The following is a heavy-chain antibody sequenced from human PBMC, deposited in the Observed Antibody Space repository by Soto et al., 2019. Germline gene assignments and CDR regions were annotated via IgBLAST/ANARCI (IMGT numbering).Heavy chain of an antibody. CDR3: AREMVRGVGSDY. V-gene: IGHV1-24*01. CDR2: FDPEDGNT. D-gene: IGHD3-10*01. Sequence: ASVKVSCKVSGYTLTELSMHWVRQAPGKGLEWMGGFDPEDGNTKYAQKLQGRVTMTTDTSTSTAYMELRSLRSDDTAVFYCAREMVRGVGSDYWGQGTLVTVSS. J-gene: IGHJ4*02. CDR1: GYTLTELS.